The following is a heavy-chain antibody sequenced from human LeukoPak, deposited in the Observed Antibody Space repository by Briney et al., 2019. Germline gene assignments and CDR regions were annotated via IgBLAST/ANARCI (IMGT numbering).Heavy chain of an antibody. D-gene: IGHD6-6*01. Sequence: SETLSLTCAVSGGSISSYYWTWIRQPPGKGLEWVGYIQNSAIYRAKIKSSPSLQSRVSLSTDTSKNQVSLTVNSVTAADTAVYYCARLSSTLYYSMDVWGPGTAVTVSS. CDR2: IQNSAIYRAKI. CDR1: GGSISSYY. CDR3: ARLSSTLYYSMDV. J-gene: IGHJ6*02. V-gene: IGHV4-59*08.